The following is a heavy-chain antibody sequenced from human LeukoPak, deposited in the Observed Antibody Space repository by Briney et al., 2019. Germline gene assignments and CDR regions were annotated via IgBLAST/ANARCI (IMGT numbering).Heavy chain of an antibody. Sequence: GGSLRLSCVVSEFTFSSYWMSWVRQTPGKGLEWVANIKQGGSENYYVDSVKGRFTISRDNAKNSLYLQMNNLRAEDTAVYYCARVGYYDGSAYYPFDYWGQGTLVTVSS. CDR2: IKQGGSEN. D-gene: IGHD3-22*01. V-gene: IGHV3-7*01. J-gene: IGHJ4*02. CDR3: ARVGYYDGSAYYPFDY. CDR1: EFTFSSYW.